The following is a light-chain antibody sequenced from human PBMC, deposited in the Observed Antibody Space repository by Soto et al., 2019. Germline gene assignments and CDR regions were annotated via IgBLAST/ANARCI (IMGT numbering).Light chain of an antibody. Sequence: DFQMTQSPSSLSASVGDRVTITCQASHNISNYLNWYQQKPGKAPKLLIYDASNLETGVPSRFSGSGSGTDFTFTISSLQPEDIATYYCQQYDNLPITFGQGTRLEIK. CDR2: DAS. J-gene: IGKJ5*01. CDR3: QQYDNLPIT. V-gene: IGKV1-33*01. CDR1: HNISNY.